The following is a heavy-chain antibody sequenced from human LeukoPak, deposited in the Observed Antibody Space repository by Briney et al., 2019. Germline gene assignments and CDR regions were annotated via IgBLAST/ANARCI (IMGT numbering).Heavy chain of an antibody. D-gene: IGHD6-6*01. Sequence: SETLSLTCTVSGGSISSYYWSWIRQPTGKGLEWIGYIYYSGSTNYNPSLKSRVTISVDTSKNQFSLKLSSVTAADTAVYYCAREDWQLDYYYMDVWGKGTTVTVSS. CDR1: GGSISSYY. J-gene: IGHJ6*03. CDR3: AREDWQLDYYYMDV. V-gene: IGHV4-59*12. CDR2: IYYSGST.